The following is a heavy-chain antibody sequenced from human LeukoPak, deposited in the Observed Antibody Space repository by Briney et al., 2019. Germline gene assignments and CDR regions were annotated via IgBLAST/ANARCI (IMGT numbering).Heavy chain of an antibody. V-gene: IGHV2-5*02. Sequence: SGPTLVNPTQTLTLTCTFSGFSLSTSGVGVGWIRQPPGKALEWLALIYWDDDKRYSPSLKSRLTITKDTSKNRVVLTMTNMDPVDTATYYCAHSTRGYCSSTSCYVRGDAFDIWGQGTMVTVSS. CDR1: GFSLSTSGVG. J-gene: IGHJ3*02. CDR3: AHSTRGYCSSTSCYVRGDAFDI. D-gene: IGHD2-2*01. CDR2: IYWDDDK.